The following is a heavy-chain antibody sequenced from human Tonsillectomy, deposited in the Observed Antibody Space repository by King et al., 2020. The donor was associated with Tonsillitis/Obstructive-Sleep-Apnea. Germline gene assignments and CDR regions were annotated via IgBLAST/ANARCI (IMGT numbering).Heavy chain of an antibody. V-gene: IGHV4-59*01. CDR1: GGSISTYY. J-gene: IGHJ5*02. D-gene: IGHD3-16*01. CDR2: IYYSGST. CDR3: AGGPDLFGGSPVWFDP. Sequence: VQLQESGPGLVKPSETLSLTCTVSGGSISTYYWSWIRQPPGKGLEWIGYIYYSGSTKYNSSLKSRVTISVDTSKNQFSLKLSSVTAADTAIYYCAGGPDLFGGSPVWFDPWGQGTLVTVSS.